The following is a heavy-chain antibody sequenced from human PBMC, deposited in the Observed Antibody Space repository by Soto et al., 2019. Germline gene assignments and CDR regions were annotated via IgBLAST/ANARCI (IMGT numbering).Heavy chain of an antibody. CDR1: GFTFSSYG. D-gene: IGHD4-17*01. Sequence: QVQLVESGGGVVQPGRSLRLSCAASGFTFSSYGMHWVRQAPGKGLEWVAVISYDGSNKFYADSVKGRSTIARDNSKNTLYLQMNSLRAEDTAVSYCATDLYGENPGDMDVWGQGTTVIVSS. V-gene: IGHV3-30*03. CDR3: ATDLYGENPGDMDV. CDR2: ISYDGSNK. J-gene: IGHJ6*02.